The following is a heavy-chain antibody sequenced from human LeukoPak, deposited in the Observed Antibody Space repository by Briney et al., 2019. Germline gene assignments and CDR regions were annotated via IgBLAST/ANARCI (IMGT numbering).Heavy chain of an antibody. CDR2: IYYSGST. V-gene: IGHV4-59*01. Sequence: SETLSLTCTVSGGSISSYYWSWIRQPPGKGLEWIGYIYYSGSTNYNPSLKSRVTISVDTSKNQFSLKLSSVTAADTAVYYCARTSYSYDSTGYYYLDYWGQGTLATVSS. D-gene: IGHD3-22*01. CDR1: GGSISSYY. CDR3: ARTSYSYDSTGYYYLDY. J-gene: IGHJ4*02.